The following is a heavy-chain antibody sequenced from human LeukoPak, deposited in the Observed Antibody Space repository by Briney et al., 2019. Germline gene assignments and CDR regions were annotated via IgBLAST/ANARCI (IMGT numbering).Heavy chain of an antibody. CDR1: GFTFSSYY. D-gene: IGHD4-23*01. J-gene: IGHJ4*02. CDR3: AKDRLQYGGNFDY. Sequence: PGGSLRLSCTASGFTFSSYYMSWVCQAAGKGLEWVSAISGGGGSTYYAVSVKGRFTISRDNSKNTLYLQMNNLRAEDTAVYYCAKDRLQYGGNFDYWGQGTLVTVSS. CDR2: ISGGGGST. V-gene: IGHV3-23*01.